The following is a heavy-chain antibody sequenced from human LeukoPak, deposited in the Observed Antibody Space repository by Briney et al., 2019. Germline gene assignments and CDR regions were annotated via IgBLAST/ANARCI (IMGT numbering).Heavy chain of an antibody. J-gene: IGHJ6*02. D-gene: IGHD3-22*01. CDR3: ARDRQAPAITMIVVVAQYYYYYGMDV. CDR1: GFTFSSYS. Sequence: GGSLRLSCAASGFTFSSYSMNWVRQAPGKGLEWVSSISSSSSYIYYADSVKGRFTISRDNAKNSLYLQMNSLRAEDTAVYYCARDRQAPAITMIVVVAQYYYYYGMDVWGQGTTVTVSS. V-gene: IGHV3-21*01. CDR2: ISSSSSYI.